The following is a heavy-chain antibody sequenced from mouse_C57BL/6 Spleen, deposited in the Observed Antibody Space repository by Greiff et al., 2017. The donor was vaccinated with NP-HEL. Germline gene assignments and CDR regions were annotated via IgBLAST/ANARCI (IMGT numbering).Heavy chain of an antibody. CDR1: GFSLTSYG. D-gene: IGHD2-4*01. V-gene: IGHV2-2*01. J-gene: IGHJ2*01. Sequence: VKLMESGPGLVQPSQSLSITCTVSGFSLTSYGVHWVRQSPGKGLEWLGVIWSGGSTDYNAAFISRLSISKDNSKSQVFFKMNSLQADDTAIYYCARTPLGDYDVFDYWGQGTTLTVSS. CDR3: ARTPLGDYDVFDY. CDR2: IWSGGST.